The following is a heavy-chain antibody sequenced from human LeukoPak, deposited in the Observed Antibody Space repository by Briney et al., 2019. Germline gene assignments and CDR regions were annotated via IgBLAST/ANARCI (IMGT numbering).Heavy chain of an antibody. Sequence: GASVKVSCKASGYTFTNYDINWVRQATGQGLEWMGWMNPNSDNTGYAQKFQGRVTITRDTSISTAYMELSRLRSDDTAVYYCARDFQGYCRGGSCHWGFDPWGQGTPVTVSS. CDR2: MNPNSDNT. CDR1: GYTFTNYD. CDR3: ARDFQGYCRGGSCHWGFDP. J-gene: IGHJ5*02. D-gene: IGHD2-15*01. V-gene: IGHV1-8*03.